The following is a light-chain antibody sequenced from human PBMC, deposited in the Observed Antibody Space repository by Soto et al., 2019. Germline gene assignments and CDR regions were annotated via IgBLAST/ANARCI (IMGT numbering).Light chain of an antibody. Sequence: QSVLTQPPSVSAAPGQKVTISCSGSSSNIGNNYVSWYQQLPRTAPKLLIYDNNNRPSGIPDRFSGSKSGTSATLGITGLQTGDEADYLCGTWDSSLSAVVFGGGTKVTVL. V-gene: IGLV1-51*01. CDR3: GTWDSSLSAVV. J-gene: IGLJ2*01. CDR1: SSNIGNNY. CDR2: DNN.